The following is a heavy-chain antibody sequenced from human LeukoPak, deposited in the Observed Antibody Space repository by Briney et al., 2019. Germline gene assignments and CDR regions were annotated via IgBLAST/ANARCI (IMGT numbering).Heavy chain of an antibody. CDR2: ISGDGSTA. CDR1: GFTFSNFR. D-gene: IGHD7-27*01. V-gene: IGHV3-74*01. Sequence: GGSLRLSCVASGFTFSNFRMHWVRQGPGKGLVWVSRISGDGSTADHADFVKGRFTISRDNAKNTLYLQMNSLRAEDTAVYYCVRSNWHFDLWGQGTPVTVSS. J-gene: IGHJ4*02. CDR3: VRSNWHFDL.